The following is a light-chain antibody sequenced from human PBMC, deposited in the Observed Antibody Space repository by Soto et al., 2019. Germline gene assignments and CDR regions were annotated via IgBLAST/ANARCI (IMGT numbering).Light chain of an antibody. CDR3: FSYSDTYTYL. Sequence: QSALTQPPSASGSPGQSVTISCTGSSSDIGGYRHVSWYQQYPGKVPRLMIYDVSERPSGVPDRFSGSKSGNTASLTVSGLQTEDEADYYCFSYSDTYTYLFGSGTKLTVL. V-gene: IGLV2-8*01. J-gene: IGLJ1*01. CDR2: DVS. CDR1: SSDIGGYRH.